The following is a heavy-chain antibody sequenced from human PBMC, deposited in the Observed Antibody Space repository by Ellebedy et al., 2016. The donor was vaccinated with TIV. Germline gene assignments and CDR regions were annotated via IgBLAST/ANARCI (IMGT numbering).Heavy chain of an antibody. J-gene: IGHJ4*02. V-gene: IGHV4-34*01. CDR2: INQSGRA. CDR3: ARADDTVTVGAHFDL. Sequence: SETLSLTXAVHGGSFSAYYWSWIRQSPGKGLEWIGQINQSGRAYYNPSLSSRVTMSIDSSTNQISLNMTSLTAADTAVYYCARADDTVTVGAHFDLWGQGSLVTVSS. CDR1: GGSFSAYY. D-gene: IGHD3/OR15-3a*01.